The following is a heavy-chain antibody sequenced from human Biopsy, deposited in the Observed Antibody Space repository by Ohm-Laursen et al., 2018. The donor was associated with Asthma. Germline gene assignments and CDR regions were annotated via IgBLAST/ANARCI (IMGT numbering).Heavy chain of an antibody. Sequence: ASVKVSCKSLGGTFNTYVIGWVRQAPGQGLEWMGGINSVFGTTTYPQKFQDRVTIAADDSTSTVYMELSSLRSEDTAVYYCARKAGPCISRTCYSLDFWGQGTLVTVSS. V-gene: IGHV1-69*13. CDR2: INSVFGTT. D-gene: IGHD2-2*01. CDR1: GGTFNTYV. CDR3: ARKAGPCISRTCYSLDF. J-gene: IGHJ4*02.